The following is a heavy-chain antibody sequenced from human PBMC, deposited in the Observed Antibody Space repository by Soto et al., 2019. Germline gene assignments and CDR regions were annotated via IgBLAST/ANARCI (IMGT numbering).Heavy chain of an antibody. CDR1: GFTFSGYW. V-gene: IGHV3-7*01. Sequence: EVQLVESGGGLVQPGGSLRLSCAASGFTFSGYWMSWVRQAPGKGLEWVANIKLDGSEQYYVDSVKGRFTISRDNAKNSLYLHMNSLRAEDTAVYFCARGDRWYDYWGQGTLVTVSS. J-gene: IGHJ4*02. CDR2: IKLDGSEQ. CDR3: ARGDRWYDY. D-gene: IGHD6-13*01.